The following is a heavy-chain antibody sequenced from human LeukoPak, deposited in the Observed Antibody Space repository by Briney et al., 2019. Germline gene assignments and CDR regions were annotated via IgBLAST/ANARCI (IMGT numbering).Heavy chain of an antibody. CDR2: ISSSSSYI. CDR1: GFTFSSYS. V-gene: IGHV3-21*01. CDR3: ARAPQEPGSSWSKGRYYFDY. D-gene: IGHD6-13*01. J-gene: IGHJ4*02. Sequence: GGSLRLSCAASGFTFSSYSMNWVRQAPGKGLEWVSSISSSSSYIYYADSVKGRFTISRDNANNSLYLQMNSLRAEDTAVYYCARAPQEPGSSWSKGRYYFDYWGQGTLVTVSS.